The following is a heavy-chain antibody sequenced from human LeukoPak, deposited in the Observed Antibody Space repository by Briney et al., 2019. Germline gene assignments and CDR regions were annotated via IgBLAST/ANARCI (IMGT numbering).Heavy chain of an antibody. CDR1: GGSISSSSYY. CDR3: ARLRGRSSGWYPRGNYFDY. V-gene: IGHV4-39*01. Sequence: PSETLSLTCTVSGGSISSSSYYWGWIRQPPGKGLEWIGSIYYSGSTYYNPSLESRVTISVDTSKNQFSLKLSSVTAADTAVYYCARLRGRSSGWYPRGNYFDYWGQGTLVTVSS. J-gene: IGHJ4*02. CDR2: IYYSGST. D-gene: IGHD6-19*01.